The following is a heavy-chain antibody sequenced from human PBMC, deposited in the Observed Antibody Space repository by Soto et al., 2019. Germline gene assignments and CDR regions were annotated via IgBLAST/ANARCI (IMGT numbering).Heavy chain of an antibody. J-gene: IGHJ6*02. Sequence: QVQLVQSGAEVKKPGSSVKVSCKASGGTFSSYAISWVRQAPGQGLEWMGGIIPIFGTANYAQKFQGRVTITADESTSPAYRELSSLRSEDTAVYYCARSEVDIVVVPPGGPPANYGMDVWGQGTTVTVSS. CDR2: IIPIFGTA. D-gene: IGHD2-2*03. CDR3: ARSEVDIVVVPPGGPPANYGMDV. CDR1: GGTFSSYA. V-gene: IGHV1-69*12.